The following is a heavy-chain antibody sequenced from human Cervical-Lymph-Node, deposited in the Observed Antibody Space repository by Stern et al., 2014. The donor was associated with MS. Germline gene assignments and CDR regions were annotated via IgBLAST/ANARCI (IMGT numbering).Heavy chain of an antibody. D-gene: IGHD1-1*01. CDR3: ATFTTTFDY. J-gene: IGHJ4*02. CDR2: INTINGNP. Sequence: QVQLVQSGSELKKPGASVKGSCQASGYTFTSYPMNWVRQAPGQGLEWMGWINTINGNPTYAQGFTGRFVFSLDTSVSTAYLQISSLKAEDTAVYYCATFTTTFDYWGRGTLVTVSS. V-gene: IGHV7-4-1*02. CDR1: GYTFTSYP.